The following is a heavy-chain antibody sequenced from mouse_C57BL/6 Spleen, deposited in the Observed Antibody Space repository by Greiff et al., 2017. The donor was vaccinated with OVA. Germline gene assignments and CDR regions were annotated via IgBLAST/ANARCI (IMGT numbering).Heavy chain of an antibody. D-gene: IGHD1-1*01. V-gene: IGHV1-69*01. J-gene: IGHJ4*01. CDR1: GYTFTSYW. CDR2: IDPSDSYT. Sequence: QVQLQQPGAELVMPGASVKLSCKASGYTFTSYWMHWVKQRPGQGLEWIGEIDPSDSYTNYNQKFKGKSTLTVDKSSSTAYMQLSSLTSEDSAVYYCARRFITSMDYWGQGTSVTVSS. CDR3: ARRFITSMDY.